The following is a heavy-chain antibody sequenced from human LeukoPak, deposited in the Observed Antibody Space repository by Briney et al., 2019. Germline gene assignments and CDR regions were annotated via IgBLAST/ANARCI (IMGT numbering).Heavy chain of an antibody. CDR2: IKQDGSEK. CDR1: GFTFSSYW. D-gene: IGHD1-26*01. V-gene: IGHV3-7*01. J-gene: IGHJ3*02. Sequence: PGGSLRLSCAASGFTFSSYWMSWVRQAPGKGLEWVANIKQDGSEKYYVDSVEGRFTISRDNAKNSLYLQMNSLRAEDTAVYYCARSSIVGSPWAFDIWGQGTMVTVSS. CDR3: ARSSIVGSPWAFDI.